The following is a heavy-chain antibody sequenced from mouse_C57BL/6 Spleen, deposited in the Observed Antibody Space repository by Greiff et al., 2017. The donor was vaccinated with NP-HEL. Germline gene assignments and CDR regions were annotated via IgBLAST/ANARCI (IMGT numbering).Heavy chain of an antibody. J-gene: IGHJ3*01. CDR1: GYSFTGYY. CDR2: INPSTGGT. CDR3: ARDTSGSAWFAY. D-gene: IGHD3-2*02. V-gene: IGHV1-42*01. Sequence: VHVKQSGPELVKPGTSVKISCKASGYSFTGYYMNWMKQSPEKSLEWIGQINPSTGGTTYNQKFKAKATLTVDKSSSTAYMQLKSLTSEDSAVYYCARDTSGSAWFAYWGQGTLVTVSA.